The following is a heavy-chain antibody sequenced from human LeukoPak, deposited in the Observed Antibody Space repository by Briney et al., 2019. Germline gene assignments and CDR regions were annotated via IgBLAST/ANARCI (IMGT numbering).Heavy chain of an antibody. J-gene: IGHJ4*02. CDR1: GYIFTHNW. CDR3: ARQTRDGSGSRGYSFDF. V-gene: IGHV5-51*01. D-gene: IGHD3-10*01. Sequence: HGKSLKISCKGSGYIFTHNWIGWVRQMPGKGLEWMGIIYPGDSDTRYSPSFEGQVTISVDKSISTAYLQWSSLKASDTAMYYCARQTRDGSGSRGYSFDFWGQGTLVTVSS. CDR2: IYPGDSDT.